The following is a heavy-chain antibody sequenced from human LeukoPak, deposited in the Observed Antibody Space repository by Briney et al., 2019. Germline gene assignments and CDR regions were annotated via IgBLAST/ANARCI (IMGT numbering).Heavy chain of an antibody. Sequence: ASVKVSCKAPGYTFTSYGISWVRQAPGQGLEWMGWISAYNGNTNYAQKFQGRVTITADKSTSTAYMELSSLSSEDTAVYYCARTPYIVLMVYGHAFDIWGQGTMVTVSS. CDR3: ARTPYIVLMVYGHAFDI. CDR1: GYTFTSYG. V-gene: IGHV1-18*01. J-gene: IGHJ3*02. CDR2: ISAYNGNT. D-gene: IGHD2-8*01.